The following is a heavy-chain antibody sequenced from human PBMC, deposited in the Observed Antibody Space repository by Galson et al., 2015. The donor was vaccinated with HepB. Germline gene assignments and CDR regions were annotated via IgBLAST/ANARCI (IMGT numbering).Heavy chain of an antibody. CDR1: GGSISSYY. D-gene: IGHD6-19*01. CDR2: IYYSGST. J-gene: IGHJ4*02. Sequence: QVQLQESGPGLVKPSETLSLTCTVSGGSISSYYWSWIRQPPGKGLEWIGYIYYSGSTNYNPSLKSRVTISVDTSKNQFSLKLSSVTAADTAVYYCARRGDSSGWYLVDYWGQGTLVTVSS. CDR3: ARRGDSSGWYLVDY. V-gene: IGHV4-59*01.